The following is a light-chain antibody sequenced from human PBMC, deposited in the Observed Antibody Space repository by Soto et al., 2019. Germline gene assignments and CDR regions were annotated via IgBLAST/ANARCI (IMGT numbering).Light chain of an antibody. CDR1: SSDVGGYNY. J-gene: IGLJ3*02. CDR2: EVT. V-gene: IGLV2-8*01. CDR3: SSYAGSNIWV. Sequence: QPVLTQPPSASGSPGQSVTISCTGTSSDVGGYNYVSWYQQHPGKAPKLMIYEVTKRPSGFPDRFSGSKSGNTASLTVSGLQAEDEADYYCSSYAGSNIWVFGGGTKLTVL.